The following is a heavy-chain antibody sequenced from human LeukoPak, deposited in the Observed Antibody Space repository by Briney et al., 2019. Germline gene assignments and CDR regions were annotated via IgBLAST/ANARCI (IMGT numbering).Heavy chain of an antibody. J-gene: IGHJ4*02. D-gene: IGHD3-22*01. Sequence: GASVKVSCKASGYTFTNYGISWVRQAPGQGLEWMGWISAYNGNTNYAQKLQGRVTMTTDTSTSTAYMELRSLRSDDTAVYYCARDKSISAYYYDSRAIGYWGQGTLVTVSS. CDR3: ARDKSISAYYYDSRAIGY. CDR1: GYTFTNYG. V-gene: IGHV1-18*01. CDR2: ISAYNGNT.